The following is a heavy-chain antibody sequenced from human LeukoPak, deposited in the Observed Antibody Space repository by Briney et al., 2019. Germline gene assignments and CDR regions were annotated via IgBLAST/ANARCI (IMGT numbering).Heavy chain of an antibody. D-gene: IGHD3-22*01. Sequence: SETLSLTCTVSGGSISSYYWSWIRQPPGKGLEWIGYIYYSGSTNYNPSLKSRVTISVDTSKNQFSLKLSSVTAADTALYYCARVYYYDSSGYYYYWFDPWGQGTLVTVSS. J-gene: IGHJ5*02. CDR3: ARVYYYDSSGYYYYWFDP. V-gene: IGHV4-59*01. CDR2: IYYSGST. CDR1: GGSISSYY.